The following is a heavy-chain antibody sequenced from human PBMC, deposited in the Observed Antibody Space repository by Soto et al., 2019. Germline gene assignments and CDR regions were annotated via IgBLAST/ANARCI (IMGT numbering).Heavy chain of an antibody. D-gene: IGHD1-26*01. CDR1: GFTFSGNS. J-gene: IGHJ4*02. CDR3: ARGRVGTAYFDY. CDR2: ITGSSDTI. Sequence: PGGSLRLSCAASGFTFSGNSMNWVRRAPGKGLEWISYITGSSDTIHYADSVKGRFTISRDNAKNSLYLQMNSLRDGDTAMYYCARGRVGTAYFDYWGQGALVTVSS. V-gene: IGHV3-48*02.